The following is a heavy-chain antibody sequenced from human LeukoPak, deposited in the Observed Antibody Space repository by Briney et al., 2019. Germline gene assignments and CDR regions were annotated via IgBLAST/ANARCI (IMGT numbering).Heavy chain of an antibody. CDR1: GFTFSSYA. CDR3: ARGLAYYYDSSAYFLDY. V-gene: IGHV3-30*04. Sequence: GGSLRLSCAASGFTFSSYAMHWVRQAPGKGLEGVAVISSDGSNKYYADSVKGRFTISRDNSKNTLYLQMNSLRAEDTAVYYCARGLAYYYDSSAYFLDYWGQGTLVTVSS. J-gene: IGHJ4*02. CDR2: ISSDGSNK. D-gene: IGHD3-22*01.